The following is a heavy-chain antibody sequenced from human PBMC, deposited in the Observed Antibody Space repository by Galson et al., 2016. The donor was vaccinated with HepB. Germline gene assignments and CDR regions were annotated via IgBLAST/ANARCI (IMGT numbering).Heavy chain of an antibody. CDR1: GGSLSNNF. CDR3: ARGKRPRQWLITKWFDP. Sequence: SETLSLTCSVYGGSLSNNFWSWLRQPPGKGLEWIGEIHHTGDTNHNSSLKSRVTMSVDTSKNQFSLKLNSVTAADTAVYYCARGKRPRQWLITKWFDPWGRGTLVTVSS. J-gene: IGHJ5*02. V-gene: IGHV4-34*01. D-gene: IGHD6-19*01. CDR2: IHHTGDT.